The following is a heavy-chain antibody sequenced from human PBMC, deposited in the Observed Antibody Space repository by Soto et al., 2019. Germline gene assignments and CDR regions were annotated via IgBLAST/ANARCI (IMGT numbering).Heavy chain of an antibody. J-gene: IGHJ5*02. D-gene: IGHD6-19*01. CDR1: GGTFSSYA. Sequence: QVQLVQSGAEVKKPGSSVKVSCKASGGTFSSYAISWVRQAPGQGLEWMGGIIPIFGTANYAQKFQGRVTITADESTSTAYIELSSLRSEDTAVYYCARERKAYSSGWYGGGWFDPWGQGTLVTVSS. V-gene: IGHV1-69*12. CDR2: IIPIFGTA. CDR3: ARERKAYSSGWYGGGWFDP.